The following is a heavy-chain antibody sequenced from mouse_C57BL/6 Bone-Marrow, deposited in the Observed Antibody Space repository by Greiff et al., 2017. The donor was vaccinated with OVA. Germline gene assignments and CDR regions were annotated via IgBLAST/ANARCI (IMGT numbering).Heavy chain of an antibody. J-gene: IGHJ1*03. CDR3: ARHRAHYYGSSYKYFDV. CDR2: ISSGGSYT. V-gene: IGHV5-6*01. D-gene: IGHD1-1*01. Sequence: EVQVVESGGDLVKPGGSLKLSCAASGFTFSSYGMSWVRQTPDKRLEWVATISSGGSYTYYPDSVKGRFTISRDNAKNTPYLQMSSLKSEDTAMYYCARHRAHYYGSSYKYFDVWGTGTTVTVSS. CDR1: GFTFSSYG.